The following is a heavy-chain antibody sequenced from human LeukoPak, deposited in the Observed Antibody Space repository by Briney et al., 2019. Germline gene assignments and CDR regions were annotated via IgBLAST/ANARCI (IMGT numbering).Heavy chain of an antibody. J-gene: IGHJ4*02. D-gene: IGHD1-26*01. V-gene: IGHV1-69*01. Sequence: SVKVSRKASGGTFSSYAISWVRQAPGQGLEWMGGIIPIFDTANYAQKFQSRVTITADESTSTAYMELSSLKSEDTAVYYCARDGVGATKRGAFDYWGQGTLVTVSS. CDR2: IIPIFDTA. CDR1: GGTFSSYA. CDR3: ARDGVGATKRGAFDY.